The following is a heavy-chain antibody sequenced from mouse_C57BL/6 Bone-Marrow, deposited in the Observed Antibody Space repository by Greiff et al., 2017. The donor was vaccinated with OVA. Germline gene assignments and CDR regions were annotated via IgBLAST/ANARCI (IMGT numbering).Heavy chain of an antibody. V-gene: IGHV5-12*01. CDR3: ARREDSYYAMDY. CDR1: GFTFSDYY. Sequence: EVQGVESGGGLVQPGGSLKLSCAASGFTFSDYYMYWVRQTPEKRLEWVAYISNGGGSTYYPDTVKGGFTISRDNSKNTLYLQMSRLKSDDTAMYYCARREDSYYAMDYWGQGTSVTVSS. CDR2: ISNGGGST. J-gene: IGHJ4*01.